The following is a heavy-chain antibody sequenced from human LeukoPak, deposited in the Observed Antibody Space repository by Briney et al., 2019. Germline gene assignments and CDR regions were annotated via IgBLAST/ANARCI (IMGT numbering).Heavy chain of an antibody. CDR2: IYYSGST. J-gene: IGHJ4*02. D-gene: IGHD3-22*01. CDR1: GGSISSYY. CDR3: ARVTDYYDSSGYHTGFDY. V-gene: IGHV4-59*01. Sequence: SETLSLTCTVSGGSISSYYWSWIRQPPGKGLEWIGYIYYSGSTNYNPSLKSQVTISVDTSKNQFSLKLSSVTAADTAVYYCARVTDYYDSSGYHTGFDYWGQGTLVTVSS.